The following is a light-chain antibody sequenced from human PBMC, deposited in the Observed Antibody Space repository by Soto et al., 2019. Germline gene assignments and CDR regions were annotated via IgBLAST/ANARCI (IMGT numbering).Light chain of an antibody. Sequence: QAVVTQSPSASASLGASVKLTCTLSSGHSSYAIAWHQQQPEKGPRYLMKLNSDGSHNKGHGIPDRFSGSSSGAARYLTISSRQSEDEADYYCQTWGTGIRVFGGGTQLTVL. V-gene: IGLV4-69*01. CDR2: LNSDGSH. CDR1: SGHSSYA. J-gene: IGLJ2*01. CDR3: QTWGTGIRV.